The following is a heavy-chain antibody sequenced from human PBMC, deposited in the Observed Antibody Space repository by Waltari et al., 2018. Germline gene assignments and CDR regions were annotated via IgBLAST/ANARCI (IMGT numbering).Heavy chain of an antibody. CDR1: GFTFSSYA. Sequence: EVQLLESGGGLVQPGGSLRLSCAASGFTFSSYAMSWVRQAPGKGLEWVSAISGSGGSTYYADSVKGRFTISRDNSKNTLYLQMNSLRAEDTAVYYCAKDVRAQWLSAGNWFDPWGQGTLVTVSS. CDR2: ISGSGGST. J-gene: IGHJ5*02. CDR3: AKDVRAQWLSAGNWFDP. V-gene: IGHV3-23*01. D-gene: IGHD3-22*01.